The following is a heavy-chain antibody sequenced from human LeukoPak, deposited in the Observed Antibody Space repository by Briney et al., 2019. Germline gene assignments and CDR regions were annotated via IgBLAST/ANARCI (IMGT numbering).Heavy chain of an antibody. CDR1: GFTFSGDW. CDR2: INGEGSST. D-gene: IGHD5-24*01. V-gene: IGHV3-74*01. Sequence: GGSLRLSCAASGFTFSGDWMHWVRQAPGKGLVWVSRINGEGSSTYLADSVKGRFTISRDISKNTLYLQMNSLRVEDTAVYYCARGRSIDYWGQGTLVTVSS. CDR3: ARGRSIDY. J-gene: IGHJ4*02.